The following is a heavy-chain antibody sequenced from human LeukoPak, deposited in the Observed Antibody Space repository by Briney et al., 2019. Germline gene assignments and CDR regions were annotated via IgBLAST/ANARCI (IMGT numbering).Heavy chain of an antibody. CDR1: GGSVSSGDYY. J-gene: IGHJ6*02. V-gene: IGHV4-30-4*01. CDR3: ARHYDSSGYFSDYYAMDV. Sequence: SETLSLTCTVSGGSVSSGDYYWSWIRQPPGKGLEWIGYIYYSGSTYYHSSLKSRVTISVDTSENQFSLKLSSVTAADTAVYYCARHYDSSGYFSDYYAMDVWGQGTTVTVS. CDR2: IYYSGST. D-gene: IGHD3-22*01.